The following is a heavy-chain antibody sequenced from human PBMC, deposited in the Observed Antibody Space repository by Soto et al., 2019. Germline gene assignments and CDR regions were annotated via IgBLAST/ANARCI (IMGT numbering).Heavy chain of an antibody. J-gene: IGHJ4*02. CDR3: AREVDY. CDR1: GGSISSYY. Sequence: QAQLQESGPGLVKPSETLSLTCTVSGGSISSYYWSWIRQPPGKGLEWIGYIYYSGSTNYNPSLKSRVTISVDTSKNQFSLKLSSVTAADTAVYYCAREVDYWGQGTLVTVSS. CDR2: IYYSGST. V-gene: IGHV4-59*01.